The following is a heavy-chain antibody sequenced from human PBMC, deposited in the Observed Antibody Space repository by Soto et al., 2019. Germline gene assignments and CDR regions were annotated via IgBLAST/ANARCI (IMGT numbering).Heavy chain of an antibody. CDR3: ARAPRGFGSPIDY. Sequence: GASVKVSCKASGYTFTSYAMHWARQAPGQRLEWMGWINAGNGNTKYSQKFQGRVTITRDTSTSTAYMELRSLRSDDTAVYYCARAPRGFGSPIDYWGQGTLVNVSS. CDR2: INAGNGNT. D-gene: IGHD3-10*01. CDR1: GYTFTSYA. J-gene: IGHJ4*02. V-gene: IGHV1-3*01.